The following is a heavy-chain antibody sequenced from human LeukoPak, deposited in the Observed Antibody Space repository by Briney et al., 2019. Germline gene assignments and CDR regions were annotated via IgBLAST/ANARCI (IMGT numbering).Heavy chain of an antibody. Sequence: GGSLRLSCAASGFTFSSYAMFWVRQAPGQGLAWVSAVSGTTGNTYYADSVKGRFTISRDNSKNTLYLQMNSLRAEDTAVYYCARDFQGYCSSTSCYLPPYGMDVWGQGTTVTVSS. D-gene: IGHD2-2*01. CDR3: ARDFQGYCSSTSCYLPPYGMDV. CDR2: VSGTTGNT. CDR1: GFTFSSYA. V-gene: IGHV3-23*01. J-gene: IGHJ6*02.